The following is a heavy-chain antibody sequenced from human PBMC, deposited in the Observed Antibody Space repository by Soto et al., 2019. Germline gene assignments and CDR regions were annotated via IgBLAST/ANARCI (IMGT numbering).Heavy chain of an antibody. J-gene: IGHJ6*04. D-gene: IGHD2-2*01. Sequence: QVQVVESGGGVVQPGTSLRLSCAASGFTFSVSAIHWVRQAPGKGLEWVAVISSDGSHRYYADSVGGRCTISRDNAKNTLYLQMNSLRAEDTAVDYCARPDGRSNRCYLYYYGMDVWGTGTTVTVSS. CDR3: ARPDGRSNRCYLYYYGMDV. CDR2: ISSDGSHR. CDR1: GFTFSVSA. V-gene: IGHV3-30-3*01.